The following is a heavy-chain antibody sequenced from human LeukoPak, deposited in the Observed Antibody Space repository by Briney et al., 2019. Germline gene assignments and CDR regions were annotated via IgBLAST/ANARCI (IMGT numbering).Heavy chain of an antibody. J-gene: IGHJ6*02. CDR1: GFTFGSYS. V-gene: IGHV3-21*01. CDR3: ARDVGYCSGGSCPKNYYYGMDV. Sequence: GGSLRLSCAASGFTFGSYSMNWVRQAPGKGLEWVSSISSYNSYIYYADSVTGRFTISRDNAKNSLYLQMNSLRAEDTAVYYCARDVGYCSGGSCPKNYYYGMDVWGHGTTVTVSS. D-gene: IGHD2-15*01. CDR2: ISSYNSYI.